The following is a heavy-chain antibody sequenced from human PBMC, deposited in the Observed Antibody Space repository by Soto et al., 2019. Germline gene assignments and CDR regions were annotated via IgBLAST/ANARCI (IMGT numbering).Heavy chain of an antibody. CDR3: ARDIYRSIAAPYAFDI. D-gene: IGHD6-6*01. Sequence: GASVKVSCKASGYTFTSYYMHWVRQAPGQGLEWMGIINPSGGSTSYAQKFQGRVTMTRDTSTSTVYMELSSLRSEDTAVYYCARDIYRSIAAPYAFDIWGQGTMVTVSS. CDR1: GYTFTSYY. V-gene: IGHV1-46*01. CDR2: INPSGGST. J-gene: IGHJ3*02.